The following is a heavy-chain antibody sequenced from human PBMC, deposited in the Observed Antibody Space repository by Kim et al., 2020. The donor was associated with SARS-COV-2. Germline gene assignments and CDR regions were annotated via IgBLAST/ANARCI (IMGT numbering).Heavy chain of an antibody. V-gene: IGHV5-10-1*01. CDR2: IDPSDSYT. J-gene: IGHJ5*02. D-gene: IGHD1-7*01. CDR1: GYSFTSYW. CDR3: ASQRWYNWNYYHAGGDP. Sequence: GESLKISCKGSGYSFTSYWISWVRQMPGKGLEWMGRIDPSDSYTNYSPSFQGHVTISADKSISTAYLQWSSLKASDTAMYYCASQRWYNWNYYHAGGDPWGQGTLVTVSS.